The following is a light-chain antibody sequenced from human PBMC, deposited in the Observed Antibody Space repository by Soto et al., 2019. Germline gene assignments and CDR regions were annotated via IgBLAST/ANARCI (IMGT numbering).Light chain of an antibody. Sequence: QSVLTQPPSVSGAPGQRVTISCTGSSSSIEATSDIHWYQQLPGTAPKLLIYGNNNRPSGVPDRFPGSKSGTSASLAITGLQAEDEADYYCQSYDSSLSGHVFGTGTKVTVL. CDR2: GNN. J-gene: IGLJ1*01. CDR3: QSYDSSLSGHV. CDR1: SSSIEATSD. V-gene: IGLV1-40*01.